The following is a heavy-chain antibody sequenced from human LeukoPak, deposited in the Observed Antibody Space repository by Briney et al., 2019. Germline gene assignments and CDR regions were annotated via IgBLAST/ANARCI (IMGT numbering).Heavy chain of an antibody. J-gene: IGHJ4*02. CDR1: GFTFSSYA. D-gene: IGHD2-15*01. CDR2: ISGSGGST. Sequence: GGSLRLSCAASGFTFSSYAMSWVHQAPGKGLEWVSAISGSGGSTYYADSVKGRFTISRDNSKNTLYLQMNSLRAEDTAVYYCAKDLVVAGVHAAAGTPHFDYWGQGTLVTVSS. CDR3: AKDLVVAGVHAAAGTPHFDY. V-gene: IGHV3-23*01.